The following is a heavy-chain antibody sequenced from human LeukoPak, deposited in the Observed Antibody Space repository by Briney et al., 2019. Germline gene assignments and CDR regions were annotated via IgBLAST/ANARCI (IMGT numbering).Heavy chain of an antibody. J-gene: IGHJ4*02. D-gene: IGHD3-10*01. Sequence: PGGSLRLSCAASGFTFSKYSMNWVRQAPGKGLEWVSFIGSSSNFIFYADSVKGRFTISRDYAKNSLYLQMHSLRAADRAVYYCAGERTGSYYFDYWGQGTLVTVSS. CDR1: GFTFSKYS. CDR3: AGERTGSYYFDY. V-gene: IGHV3-21*01. CDR2: IGSSSNFI.